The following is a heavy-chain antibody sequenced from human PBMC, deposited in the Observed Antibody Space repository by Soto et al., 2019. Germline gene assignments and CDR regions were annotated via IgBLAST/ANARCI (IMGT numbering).Heavy chain of an antibody. V-gene: IGHV3-30-3*01. CDR1: GFTFSSYA. D-gene: IGHD3-22*01. J-gene: IGHJ5*02. CDR3: ARDPSTYYYDSSGYYPWFDP. Sequence: GGFLRLSCAASGFTFSSYAMHWVRQAPGKGLEWVAVISYDGSNKYYADSVKGRFTISRDNSKNTLYLQMNSLRAEDTAVYYCARDPSTYYYDSSGYYPWFDPWGQGTLVTVSS. CDR2: ISYDGSNK.